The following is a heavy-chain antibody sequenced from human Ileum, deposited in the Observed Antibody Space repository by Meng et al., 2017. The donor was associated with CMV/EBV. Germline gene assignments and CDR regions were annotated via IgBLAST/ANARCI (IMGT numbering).Heavy chain of an antibody. Sequence: GESLKISCAASGFAFDDYAMHWVRQVPGKGLEWVAVISADGTRTFYADSVRGRFTISRDNSDHSLHLQMNSLRAEDTALYFCAKDRYCATTICYPDFYYYGMDVWGQGTTVTVSS. V-gene: IGHV3-43D*03. CDR2: ISADGTRT. D-gene: IGHD2-8*01. CDR3: AKDRYCATTICYPDFYYYGMDV. J-gene: IGHJ6*02. CDR1: GFAFDDYA.